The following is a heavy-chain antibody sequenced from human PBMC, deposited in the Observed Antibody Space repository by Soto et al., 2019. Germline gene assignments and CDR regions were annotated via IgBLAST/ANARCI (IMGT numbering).Heavy chain of an antibody. Sequence: QLQLQESGPGLVKPSETLSLTCTVSGGSISSSSYYWGWIRQPPGKGLEWIGSIYYSGSTYYNPSLKSRVTISVDTSKNQFSQKLSSVTAADTAVYYCARRSPLLRFLEWNENWGQGTLVTVSS. CDR1: GGSISSSSYY. V-gene: IGHV4-39*01. D-gene: IGHD3-3*01. CDR2: IYYSGST. J-gene: IGHJ4*02. CDR3: ARRSPLLRFLEWNEN.